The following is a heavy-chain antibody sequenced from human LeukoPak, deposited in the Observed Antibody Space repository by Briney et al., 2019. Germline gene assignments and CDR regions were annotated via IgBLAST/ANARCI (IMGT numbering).Heavy chain of an antibody. V-gene: IGHV5-51*01. CDR3: ARRSSYGYDAFDI. CDR1: GYSFTSYW. CDR2: IYPGDSDT. Sequence: GESLQISCKGSGYSFTSYWIGWVRQLPGKGLEWMGIIYPGDSDTRYSPSFQGQVTISADKSISTAYLQWSSLKASDTAMYYCARRSSYGYDAFDIWGQGTMVTVSS. J-gene: IGHJ3*02. D-gene: IGHD5-18*01.